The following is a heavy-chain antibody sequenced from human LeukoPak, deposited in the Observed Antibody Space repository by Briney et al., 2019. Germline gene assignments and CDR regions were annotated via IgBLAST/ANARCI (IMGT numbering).Heavy chain of an antibody. J-gene: IGHJ5*02. Sequence: PSETLSLTCTVSGGSISSSSYYWGWIRQPPGKGLEWIGSIYYSGSTYYNPSLKSRVTISVDTSKNQFSLKLSSVTAADTAVYYCARHPGYSSGGFDPWGQGTLVTVSS. CDR3: ARHPGYSSGGFDP. V-gene: IGHV4-39*01. CDR1: GGSISSSSYY. D-gene: IGHD6-19*01. CDR2: IYYSGST.